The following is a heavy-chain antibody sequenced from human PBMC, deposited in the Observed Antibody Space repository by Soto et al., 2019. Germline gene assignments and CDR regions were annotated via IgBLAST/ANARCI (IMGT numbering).Heavy chain of an antibody. CDR2: ISSSSSYT. CDR3: ARALLIVGATGAFDI. V-gene: IGHV3-11*06. Sequence: PGGSLRLSCAASGFTFSDYYMSWIRQAPGKGLEWVSYISSSSSYTNYADSVKGRFTISRDNAKNSLYLQMNSLRAEDTAVYYCARALLIVGATGAFDIWGQGTMVTVSS. CDR1: GFTFSDYY. D-gene: IGHD1-26*01. J-gene: IGHJ3*02.